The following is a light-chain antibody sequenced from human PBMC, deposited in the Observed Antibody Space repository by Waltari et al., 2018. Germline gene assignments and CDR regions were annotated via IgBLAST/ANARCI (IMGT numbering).Light chain of an antibody. CDR1: QSVLYSSNNKNY. J-gene: IGKJ2*01. V-gene: IGKV4-1*01. Sequence: DIVMTQSPDSLAVSLGERATIHCKSSQSVLYSSNNKNYLAWYQQKPGQPPKLIISWASTRESGVPARFSGSGSGTDFTLTISSLQAEDVAVYYCQEYYSTPLTFGQGTKLEIK. CDR2: WAS. CDR3: QEYYSTPLT.